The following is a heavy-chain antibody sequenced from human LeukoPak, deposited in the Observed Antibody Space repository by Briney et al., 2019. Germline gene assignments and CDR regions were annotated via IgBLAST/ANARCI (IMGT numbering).Heavy chain of an antibody. D-gene: IGHD1-26*01. V-gene: IGHV3-48*02. Sequence: PGGSLRLSCAASGFTFSSYSMNWVRQAPRKGLEWVSYISGSSNAIHYADSVKGRFTISRDNVKKSLYLQMNSLRYEDTAAYYCAKARNVGALDYWGQGTLVTVSS. CDR2: ISGSSNAI. CDR3: AKARNVGALDY. CDR1: GFTFSSYS. J-gene: IGHJ4*02.